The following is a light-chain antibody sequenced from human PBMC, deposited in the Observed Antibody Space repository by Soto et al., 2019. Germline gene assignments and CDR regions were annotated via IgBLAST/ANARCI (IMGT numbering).Light chain of an antibody. Sequence: QSALTQPRSVSGSPGQSVTISCTGTSSDVGGYNYVSWYQQHPGKAPKLMIYDVSKRPSGVPDRFSGSKYGNTASLTISGLQAEDEADYYCCSYAGSYTRVFGGGTKLTVL. CDR2: DVS. CDR1: SSDVGGYNY. J-gene: IGLJ3*02. CDR3: CSYAGSYTRV. V-gene: IGLV2-11*01.